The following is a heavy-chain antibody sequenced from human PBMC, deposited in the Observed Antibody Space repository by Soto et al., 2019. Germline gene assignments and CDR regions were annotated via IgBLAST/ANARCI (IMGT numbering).Heavy chain of an antibody. CDR2: IYYSGST. CDR3: ARHSPGVAAAGFDP. J-gene: IGHJ5*02. V-gene: IGHV4-39*01. Sequence: SETLSLTCTVSGGSISSSSYYWGWIRQPPGKGLEWIGSIYYSGSTYYNPSLKSRVTISVDTSKNQFSLKLSSVTAADTAVYYCARHSPGVAAAGFDPWGQGTLVTVSS. D-gene: IGHD6-13*01. CDR1: GGSISSSSYY.